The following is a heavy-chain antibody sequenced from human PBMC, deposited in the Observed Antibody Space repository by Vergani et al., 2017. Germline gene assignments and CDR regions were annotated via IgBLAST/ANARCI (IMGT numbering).Heavy chain of an antibody. CDR2: IYYSGST. Sequence: QVRLQESGPGLVEPSETLSLICTVSRVSITTYYWSWVRQPPGKGLEWLGYIYYSGSTTYNPSLKSRLTISVDTSKNQFSLRLSAVTAADTALYYCAGDSSSWQRECYWGQGTMVTVSS. D-gene: IGHD6-13*01. J-gene: IGHJ4*02. CDR1: RVSITTYY. CDR3: AGDSSSWQRECY. V-gene: IGHV4-59*01.